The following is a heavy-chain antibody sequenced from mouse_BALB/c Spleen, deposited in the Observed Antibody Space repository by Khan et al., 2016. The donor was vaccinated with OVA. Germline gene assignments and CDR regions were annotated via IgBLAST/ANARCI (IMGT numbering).Heavy chain of an antibody. CDR1: GFSLTSYG. V-gene: IGHV2-9*02. CDR2: IWAGGST. J-gene: IGHJ2*01. CDR3: ARLEDT. Sequence: VQLQESGPGLVAPSQSLSITCTVSGFSLTSYGVHWVRQPPGKGLEWLGVIWAGGSTTYNSALMSSLTISKDNSTSQVFLKMNSRQTDDTAMYYCARLEDTWGQGTTLTVSS.